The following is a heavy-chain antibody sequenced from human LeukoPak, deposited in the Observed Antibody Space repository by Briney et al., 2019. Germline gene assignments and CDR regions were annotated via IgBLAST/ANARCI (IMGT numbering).Heavy chain of an antibody. J-gene: IGHJ4*02. D-gene: IGHD3-10*01. Sequence: GGSLRLSCAASGFTFSDYYMSWIRQAPGKGPEWVSYISSSGSTIYYADSVEGRFTISRDNAKNSLYLQMNSLRAEDTAVYYCARGDYYGSGSYYPTPDYWGQGTLVTVSS. CDR1: GFTFSDYY. V-gene: IGHV3-11*01. CDR2: ISSSGSTI. CDR3: ARGDYYGSGSYYPTPDY.